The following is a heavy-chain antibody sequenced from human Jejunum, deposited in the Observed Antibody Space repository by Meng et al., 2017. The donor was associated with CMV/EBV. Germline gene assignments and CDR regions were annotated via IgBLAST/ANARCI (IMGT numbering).Heavy chain of an antibody. CDR3: AKGCSGPNNCFILES. CDR1: GFTFSTHG. CDR2: ISSDGHNI. J-gene: IGHJ4*02. Sequence: SGFTFSTHGMHWVRQAPGKGLEWVAVISSDGHNIDYRESAKGRFTVSRDNSRNTLYLQLNSLRAEDTAMYYCAKGCSGPNNCFILESWGQGTLVTVSS. D-gene: IGHD2-15*01. V-gene: IGHV3-30*18.